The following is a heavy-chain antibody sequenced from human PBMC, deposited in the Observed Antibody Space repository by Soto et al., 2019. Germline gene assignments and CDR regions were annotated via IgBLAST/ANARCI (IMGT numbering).Heavy chain of an antibody. D-gene: IGHD2-21*02. CDR2: VNPSGGHT. Sequence: QVQLMQSGAEVKKPGASVKVSCKASGDTFTDYYIHWVRQAPGQGLEWMGTVNPSGGHTTYAQHFLGRVTMTRDTSTCTLYMELTSLPSDDTAIYYCARGGHVVVVTAALDYWGQGTLVTVSS. J-gene: IGHJ4*02. V-gene: IGHV1-46*01. CDR3: ARGGHVVVVTAALDY. CDR1: GDTFTDYY.